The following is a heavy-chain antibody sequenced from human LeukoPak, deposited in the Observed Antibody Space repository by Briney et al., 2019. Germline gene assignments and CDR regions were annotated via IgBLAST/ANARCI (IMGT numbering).Heavy chain of an antibody. CDR3: ARAPYYYGSGSYYNDY. CDR2: IIPIFNTA. V-gene: IGHV1-69*13. D-gene: IGHD3-10*01. J-gene: IGHJ4*02. CDR1: RGTFSSYG. Sequence: SVKVSCKASRGTFSSYGISWVRQAPGQGLEWMGGIIPIFNTAKYAQKFQGRVTITADESTSTAYMELSSLRSEDTAVYYCARAPYYYGSGSYYNDYWGQGTLVTVSS.